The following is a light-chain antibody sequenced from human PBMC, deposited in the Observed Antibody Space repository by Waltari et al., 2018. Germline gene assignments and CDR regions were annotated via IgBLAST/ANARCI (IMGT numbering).Light chain of an antibody. CDR2: RNN. CDR1: NYNIGNNS. V-gene: IGLV1-47*01. J-gene: IGLJ2*01. CDR3: ASWDGSLGGVI. Sequence: QSVLSQPPSASGTPGQGVTISCSGTNYNIGNNSVYWYHQLPGTAPKLLIYRNNQRPSGVPDRFSGSKSGTSASLAISGLRSEDEAHYYCASWDGSLGGVIFGGGTKLTVL.